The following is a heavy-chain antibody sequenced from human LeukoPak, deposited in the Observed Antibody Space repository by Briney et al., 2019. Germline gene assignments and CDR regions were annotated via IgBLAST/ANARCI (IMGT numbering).Heavy chain of an antibody. CDR1: GDSVSSNSVT. Sequence: SQTLSLTCAISGDSVSSNSVTWNWIRQSPSRGLEWLGRTYYRSTWYNDYAVSVRGRITVNPDTSKNQFSQHLNSVTPEDTAVYYCARRLTQYDCFDPWGQGILVTVS. CDR2: TYYRSTWYN. V-gene: IGHV6-1*01. D-gene: IGHD2-2*01. J-gene: IGHJ5*02. CDR3: ARRLTQYDCFDP.